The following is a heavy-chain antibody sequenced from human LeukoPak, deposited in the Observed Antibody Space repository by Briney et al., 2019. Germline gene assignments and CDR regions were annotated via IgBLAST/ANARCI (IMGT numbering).Heavy chain of an antibody. D-gene: IGHD6-19*01. CDR1: GGTFSSYA. CDR3: ARRIAVAGTVWFGP. V-gene: IGHV1-69*04. J-gene: IGHJ5*02. Sequence: SVKVSCKASGGTFSSYAISWVRQAPGQGLEWMGRIIPIFGIANYAQKFQGRVTITADKSTSTAYMELSSLRSEDTAVYYCARRIAVAGTVWFGPWGQGTLVTVSS. CDR2: IIPIFGIA.